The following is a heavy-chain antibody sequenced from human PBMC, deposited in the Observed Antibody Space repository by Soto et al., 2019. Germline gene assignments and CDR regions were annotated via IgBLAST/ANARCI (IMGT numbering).Heavy chain of an antibody. J-gene: IGHJ4*02. CDR1: GGSMNNYY. CDR3: ARHRGTISLTDY. D-gene: IGHD3-9*01. CDR2: IYYSGTT. V-gene: IGHV4-59*08. Sequence: SETLSLTCTVSGGSMNNYYWTWIRQPPGKGLEWIGYIYYSGTTNYNPSLESRVTISVDTSKKQFSLKLSSVTAADTAVYYCARHRGTISLTDYWGQGTLVTVSS.